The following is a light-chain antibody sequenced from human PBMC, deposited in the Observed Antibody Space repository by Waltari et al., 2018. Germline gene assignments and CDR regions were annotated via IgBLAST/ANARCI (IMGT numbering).Light chain of an antibody. V-gene: IGKV1-39*01. Sequence: DIQMTQSPSSLSTSVGDRVTITCRASQSISLYLNWYQLKPGRAPKLLIYAASNLQSGVPSRFSGRGSGTDFTLTISSLQPEDFATYYCQQSYITPLTFGGGTKVEI. CDR1: QSISLY. J-gene: IGKJ4*01. CDR3: QQSYITPLT. CDR2: AAS.